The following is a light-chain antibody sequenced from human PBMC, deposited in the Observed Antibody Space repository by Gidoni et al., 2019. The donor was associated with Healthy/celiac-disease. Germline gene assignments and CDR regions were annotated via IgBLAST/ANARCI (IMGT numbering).Light chain of an antibody. CDR1: QDISNY. V-gene: IGKV1-33*01. Sequence: IQMTRCRSSRSAAVGDRVTITCQASQDISNYLNWYQQQPGKAPKLLIYDASNLETGVPSRFSGSVSGTDFTFTISSLQPEDIATYYCQQYDNLPSFTFGPGTKVDIK. J-gene: IGKJ3*01. CDR2: DAS. CDR3: QQYDNLPSFT.